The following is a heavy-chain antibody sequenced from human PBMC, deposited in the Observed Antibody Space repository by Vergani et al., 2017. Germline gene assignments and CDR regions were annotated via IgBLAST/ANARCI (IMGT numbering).Heavy chain of an antibody. D-gene: IGHD3-10*01. CDR1: GFTFDDYN. CDR2: ISWDGGST. J-gene: IGHJ4*02. Sequence: EVQLVESGGVVVQPGGSLRLSCAASGFTFDDYNMHWVRQAPGKGLEWVSLISWDGGSTYYADSVKGRFTISRDNSKNSLYLQMNSLRTEDTALYYCAKDRGYYGSGSAPDYWGQGTLVTVSS. V-gene: IGHV3-43*01. CDR3: AKDRGYYGSGSAPDY.